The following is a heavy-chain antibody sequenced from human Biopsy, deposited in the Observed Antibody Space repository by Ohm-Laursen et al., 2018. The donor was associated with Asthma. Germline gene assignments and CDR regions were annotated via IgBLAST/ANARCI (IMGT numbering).Heavy chain of an antibody. D-gene: IGHD2-2*01. CDR1: GGTFNTYV. Sequence: PVKVSCKSLGGTFNTYVIGWVRQAPGQGLEWTGGINSVFGTTTYPQKFQDRVTITADDSTSTVYMELSSLRSEDTAVYYCARKAGSCISRTCYSLDFWGQGTLVTVSS. V-gene: IGHV1-69*13. CDR3: ARKAGSCISRTCYSLDF. J-gene: IGHJ4*02. CDR2: INSVFGTT.